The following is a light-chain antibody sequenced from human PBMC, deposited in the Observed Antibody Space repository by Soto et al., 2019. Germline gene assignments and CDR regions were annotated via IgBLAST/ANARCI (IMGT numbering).Light chain of an antibody. V-gene: IGKV1-39*01. CDR3: QQAYGAPYT. CDR1: QDISFF. CDR2: AAS. J-gene: IGKJ2*01. Sequence: DIQMTQSPSSLSASVGDRVTITCRASQDISFFLNWSQQKRGGAPRLLIFAASSLQSGVPSRFSGSRSGTNFTLPITSLQPEDFGTYYCQQAYGAPYTFGQGTKLEIK.